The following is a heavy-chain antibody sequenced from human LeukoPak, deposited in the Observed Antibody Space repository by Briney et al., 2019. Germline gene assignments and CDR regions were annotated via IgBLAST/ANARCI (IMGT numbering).Heavy chain of an antibody. J-gene: IGHJ4*02. CDR2: ITDSSSHI. D-gene: IGHD5-18*01. Sequence: GGALRLSCVASGFTFHRHSMSLVRQAPGEGLEWVSSITDSSSHIFYADSVKGRFTISRDNAKNSLYLQMNSLRAEDTAVYYCARRLVVDTDESFDYWGQGTLVTVSS. CDR1: GFTFHRHS. CDR3: ARRLVVDTDESFDY. V-gene: IGHV3-21*01.